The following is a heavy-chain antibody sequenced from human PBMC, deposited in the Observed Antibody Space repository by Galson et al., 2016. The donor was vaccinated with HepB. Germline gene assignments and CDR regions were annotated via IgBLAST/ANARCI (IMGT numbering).Heavy chain of an antibody. CDR3: ARRRFLGGFDP. Sequence: SLRLSCAASGFTFNRFALNWVRQAPGKGLEWVSVISSSGGSTNYADSVKGRFTISRDNSRSTVYLQMNSLRAEDTAVYYCARRRFLGGFDPWGQGTLVTVSS. V-gene: IGHV3-23*01. CDR2: ISSSGGST. J-gene: IGHJ5*02. CDR1: GFTFNRFA. D-gene: IGHD3-3*01.